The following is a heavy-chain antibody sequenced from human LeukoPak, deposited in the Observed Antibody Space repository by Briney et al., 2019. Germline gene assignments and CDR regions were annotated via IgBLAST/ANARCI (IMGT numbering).Heavy chain of an antibody. CDR3: ARDPDCRSTSCYEDYYYGMDV. J-gene: IGHJ6*04. CDR1: GYTFTSYY. Sequence: ASVKVSCKASGYTFTSYYMHWVRQAPGQGLEGMGIINPSGGSTSYAQKFQGRVTMTRDTSTSTVYMELSSLRSEDTAVYYCARDPDCRSTSCYEDYYYGMDVWGKGTTVTVSS. D-gene: IGHD2-2*01. CDR2: INPSGGST. V-gene: IGHV1-46*01.